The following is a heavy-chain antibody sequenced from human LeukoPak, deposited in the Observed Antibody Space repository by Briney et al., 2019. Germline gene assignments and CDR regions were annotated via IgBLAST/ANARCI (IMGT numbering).Heavy chain of an antibody. D-gene: IGHD2-2*01. Sequence: SVKVSCKASGGTFSSYAISWVRQAPGQGLEWMGGIIPIFGTANYAQKFQGRVTITADKSTSTAYMELSSLRSEDTAVYYCARAPYLGYCSSTSCRSGTSYYYMDVWGKGTTVTVSS. CDR1: GGTFSSYA. J-gene: IGHJ6*03. CDR3: ARAPYLGYCSSTSCRSGTSYYYMDV. CDR2: IIPIFGTA. V-gene: IGHV1-69*06.